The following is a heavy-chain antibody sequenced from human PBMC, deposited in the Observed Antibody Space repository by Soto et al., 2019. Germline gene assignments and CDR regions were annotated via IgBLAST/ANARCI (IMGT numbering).Heavy chain of an antibody. Sequence: EVQLLESGGGLLQPGGSLRLSCAASGFTYSSYAMSWVRQAPGKGLEWVSAISGSGGSTYYADSVKGRFTISRDNSKNTLYLQMNSLRAEDTAVYYCAKVGRYFDCVDYWGQGTLVTVSS. D-gene: IGHD3-9*01. CDR3: AKVGRYFDCVDY. V-gene: IGHV3-23*01. CDR2: ISGSGGST. CDR1: GFTYSSYA. J-gene: IGHJ4*02.